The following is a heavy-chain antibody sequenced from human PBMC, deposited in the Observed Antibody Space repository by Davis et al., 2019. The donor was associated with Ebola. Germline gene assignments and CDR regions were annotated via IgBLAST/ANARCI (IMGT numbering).Heavy chain of an antibody. V-gene: IGHV1-69*10. CDR2: IIPILGLT. CDR3: ARAQFPTTSDH. CDR1: GGTLSSYP. D-gene: IGHD1-1*01. Sequence: SVKVSCKASGGTLSSYPISWVRQAPGQGLEWMGRIIPILGLTHYVQNFQGRVTITADKSTSTAYLELSSLRSEDTAVYYCARAQFPTTSDHWGQGTLVTVSS. J-gene: IGHJ4*02.